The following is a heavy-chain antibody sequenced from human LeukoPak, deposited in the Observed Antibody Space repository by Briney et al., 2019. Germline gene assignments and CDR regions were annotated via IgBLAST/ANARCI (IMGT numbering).Heavy chain of an antibody. CDR3: AKSVEHSNYRKFHD. V-gene: IGHV3-23*01. Sequence: AGGSLRLSCAASGFIFSNYAMSWVRQAPGKGPEWVSGISGGGGGTYYADSVKGRFTISRANSKNTLYLQMKSLRVDDTAVYYCAKSVEHSNYRKFHDWGQGTLVTVSS. CDR1: GFIFSNYA. CDR2: ISGGGGGT. J-gene: IGHJ4*02. D-gene: IGHD4-11*01.